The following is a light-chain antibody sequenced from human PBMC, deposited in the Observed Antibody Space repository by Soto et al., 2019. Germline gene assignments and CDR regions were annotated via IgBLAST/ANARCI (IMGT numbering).Light chain of an antibody. Sequence: ETVLTQSPGTLSLSPGERATLSCRASQSVSSIYLAWYQQKPGQAPRLLIYGASSRATGIPVRFSGSGSGTDFTLTISRLEPEDFSVYYCQQYGSSPNTFGQGTKLEIK. V-gene: IGKV3-20*01. J-gene: IGKJ2*01. CDR2: GAS. CDR3: QQYGSSPNT. CDR1: QSVSSIY.